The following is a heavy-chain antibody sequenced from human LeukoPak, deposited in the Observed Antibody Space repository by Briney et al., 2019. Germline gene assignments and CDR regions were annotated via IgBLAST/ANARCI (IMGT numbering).Heavy chain of an antibody. J-gene: IGHJ4*02. Sequence: ASVKVSCKASGYTFTSYGISWVRQAPGQGLEWMGWISAYNGNTNYAQKLQGRVTMTTDTSTSTAYMELRSLRSEDTAVYYCARVPPAILALDYWGQGTLVTVSS. D-gene: IGHD3-3*01. V-gene: IGHV1-18*01. CDR1: GYTFTSYG. CDR2: ISAYNGNT. CDR3: ARVPPAILALDY.